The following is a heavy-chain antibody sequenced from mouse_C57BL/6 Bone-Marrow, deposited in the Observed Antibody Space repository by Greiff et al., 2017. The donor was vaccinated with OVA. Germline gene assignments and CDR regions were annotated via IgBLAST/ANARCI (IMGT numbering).Heavy chain of an antibody. CDR3: ARGWDWFAY. CDR2: ISSGGSYT. V-gene: IGHV5-6*01. J-gene: IGHJ3*01. Sequence: EVHLVESGGDLVKPGGSLKLSCAASGFTFSSYGMSWVRQTPDKRLEWVATISSGGSYTYYPDSVKGRFTISRDNAKNTLYLQMSSLKSEDTAMYYCARGWDWFAYWGQGTLVTVSA. D-gene: IGHD1-1*02. CDR1: GFTFSSYG.